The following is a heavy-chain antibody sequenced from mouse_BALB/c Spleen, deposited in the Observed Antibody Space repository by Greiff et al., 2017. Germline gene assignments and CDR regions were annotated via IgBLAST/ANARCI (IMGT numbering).Heavy chain of an antibody. J-gene: IGHJ4*01. CDR1: GYAFSSYW. CDR3: ARGKTGPMDY. V-gene: IGHV1-80*01. CDR2: IYPGDGDT. Sequence: VQLQQSGAELVRPGSSVKISCKASGYAFSSYWMNWVKQRPGQGLEWIGQIYPGDGDTNYNGKFKGKATLTADKSSSTAYMQLSSLTSEDSAVYFCARGKTGPMDYWGQGTSVTVSS. D-gene: IGHD4-1*01.